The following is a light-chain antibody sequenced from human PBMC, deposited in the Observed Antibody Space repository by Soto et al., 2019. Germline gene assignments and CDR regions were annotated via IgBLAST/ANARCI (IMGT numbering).Light chain of an antibody. CDR1: SSDVGGYNY. Sequence: QSVLTQPASVSGSPGQSITISCTGTSSDVGGYNYVSWYQQHPGKAPKLMIYEVSTRPSGVSHRFSGSKSGNTASLTISGLQDEDEADYYCSSYTSSSTLVVGTGTKLTVL. J-gene: IGLJ1*01. CDR2: EVS. V-gene: IGLV2-14*01. CDR3: SSYTSSSTLV.